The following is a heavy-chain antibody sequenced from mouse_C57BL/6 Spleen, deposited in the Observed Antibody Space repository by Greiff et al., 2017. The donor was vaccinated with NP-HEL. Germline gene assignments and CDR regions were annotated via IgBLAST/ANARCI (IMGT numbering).Heavy chain of an antibody. J-gene: IGHJ3*01. CDR1: GYTFTDHT. D-gene: IGHD2-4*01. CDR2: IYPRDGST. V-gene: IGHV1-78*01. CDR3: ASPYDYDGAWFAY. Sequence: VQLQQSDAELVKPGASVKISCKVSGYTFTDHTIHWMKQRPEQGLEWIGYIYPRDGSTKYNEKFKGKATLTADKSSSTAYMQLNSLTSEDSAVYFCASPYDYDGAWFAYWGQGTLVTVSA.